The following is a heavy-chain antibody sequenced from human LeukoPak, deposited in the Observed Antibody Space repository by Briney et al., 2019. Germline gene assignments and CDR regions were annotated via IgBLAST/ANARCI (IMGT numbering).Heavy chain of an antibody. CDR3: ARTRDRNFFYSMLDLDY. CDR2: LYYRGST. V-gene: IGHV4-39*01. CDR1: GVSISSSNYY. Sequence: PSETLSLTCTVSGVSISSSNYYWVWVRQPPGKGLEWIVSLYYRGSTFYNPSLKSRVTISVDTSKNQFSLKQSSVTAADTAVFYCARTRDRNFFYSMLDLDYWGQGTLVTVSS. J-gene: IGHJ4*02. D-gene: IGHD2-8*01.